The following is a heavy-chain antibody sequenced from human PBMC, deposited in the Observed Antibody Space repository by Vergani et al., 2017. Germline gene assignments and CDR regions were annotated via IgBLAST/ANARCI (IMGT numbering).Heavy chain of an antibody. Sequence: QVQLQESGPGLVKPSQTLSLTCTVSGASINNDFYYLHWIRQPAGKGLEWIGRIYVRGITDYNSSLQSRVPMSVDTSKNQFSLTLTSVTAADTAVYYCARDNKQLRPRACDLWGQGTMVNVSS. J-gene: IGHJ3*01. CDR2: IYVRGIT. CDR1: GASINNDFYY. D-gene: IGHD6-6*01. V-gene: IGHV4-61*02. CDR3: ARDNKQLRPRACDL.